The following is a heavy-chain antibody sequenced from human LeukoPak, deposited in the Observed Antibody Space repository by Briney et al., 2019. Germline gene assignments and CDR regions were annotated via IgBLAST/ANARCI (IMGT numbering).Heavy chain of an antibody. V-gene: IGHV3-23*01. CDR3: AIPSRGYNYGYDY. CDR2: IGGSGGST. CDR1: GFTFSNYA. D-gene: IGHD5-18*01. J-gene: IGHJ4*02. Sequence: GGSLRLSCAASGFTFSNYAMSWVRQAPGKGLEWVSDIGGSGGSTYYADSVKGRFTISRDNSKNTLYLQMNSLRAEDTAVYYCAIPSRGYNYGYDYWGQGTLVTVPS.